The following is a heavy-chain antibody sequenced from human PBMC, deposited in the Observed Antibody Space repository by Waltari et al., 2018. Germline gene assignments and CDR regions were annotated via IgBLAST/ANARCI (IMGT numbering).Heavy chain of an antibody. Sequence: QVPLQESGPGLVKPSETLSLTCAVAGYSIRSGYYWGWIRQPHGKGLEWIGSIYHSGSTYYNPSLKSRVTISVDTSKNQFSLKLSSVTAADTAVYYCARQLPPAYCGGDCYPYYFDYWGQGTLVTVSS. CDR1: GYSIRSGYY. D-gene: IGHD2-21*01. J-gene: IGHJ4*02. CDR2: IYHSGST. CDR3: ARQLPPAYCGGDCYPYYFDY. V-gene: IGHV4-38-2*01.